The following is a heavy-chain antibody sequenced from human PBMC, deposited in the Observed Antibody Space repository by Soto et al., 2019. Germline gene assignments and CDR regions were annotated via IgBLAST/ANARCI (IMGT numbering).Heavy chain of an antibody. CDR1: GFTFTSSA. J-gene: IGHJ6*02. Sequence: GASVKVSCKASGFTFTSSAVQWVRPARGQRLEWRGWIVVGSGNTNYAQKFQERVTITRDMYTSQAYMELISLRSEDTAVYYCVAGRGYPHPYYYYGMDVWGQGTTVTVSS. V-gene: IGHV1-58*01. D-gene: IGHD2-15*01. CDR3: VAGRGYPHPYYYYGMDV. CDR2: IVVGSGNT.